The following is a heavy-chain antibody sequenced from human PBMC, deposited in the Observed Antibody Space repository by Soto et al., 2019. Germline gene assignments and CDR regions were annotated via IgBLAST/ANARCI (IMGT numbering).Heavy chain of an antibody. CDR2: IIPIFGTA. V-gene: IGHV1-69*12. Sequence: QVQLVQSGAEVKKPGSSVKVSCKASGGTFSSYAISWVRQAPGQGLEWMGGIIPIFGTANYAQKFQARVTLTADESTSTAYMELSRLRSEDTAVYYCARLPVADLYRDYWGQGTLVTVSS. CDR3: ARLPVADLYRDY. J-gene: IGHJ4*02. CDR1: GGTFSSYA. D-gene: IGHD6-19*01.